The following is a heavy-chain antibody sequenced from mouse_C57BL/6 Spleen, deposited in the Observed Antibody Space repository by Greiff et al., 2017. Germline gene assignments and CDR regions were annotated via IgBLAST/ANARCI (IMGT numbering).Heavy chain of an antibody. Sequence: VQLKESGPGLVKPSQSLSLTCSVTGYSITSGYYWNWIRQFPGNKLEWMGYISYDGSNNYNPSLKNRISITRDTSKNQFFLKLNSVTTEDTATYYCARSDEYYYAMDYWGQGTSVTVSS. CDR3: ARSDEYYYAMDY. CDR2: ISYDGSN. J-gene: IGHJ4*01. V-gene: IGHV3-6*01. CDR1: GYSITSGYY.